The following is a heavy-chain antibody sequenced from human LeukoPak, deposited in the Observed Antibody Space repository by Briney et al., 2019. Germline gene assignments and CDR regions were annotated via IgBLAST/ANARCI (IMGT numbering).Heavy chain of an antibody. CDR2: ISGDGGRA. J-gene: IGHJ4*02. CDR3: GKTVGSGSYSLPFDY. V-gene: IGHV3-43*02. D-gene: IGHD3-10*01. CDR1: GLTLSSYW. Sequence: GGSLRLSCAASGLTLSSYWMHWVRQAPGKGLEWVSLISGDGGRAYYADSVKGRFTISRDNSKNSLYLQMNSLRSEDTALYYCGKTVGSGSYSLPFDYWGQGTLVTVSS.